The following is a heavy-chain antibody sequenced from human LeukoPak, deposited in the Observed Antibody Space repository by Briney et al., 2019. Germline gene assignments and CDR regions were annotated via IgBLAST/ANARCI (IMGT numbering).Heavy chain of an antibody. CDR1: GFTFSNYW. D-gene: IGHD5-18*01. Sequence: GGSLRLSCAAAGFTFSNYWMNWVRQAPGKGLEWVAFIRFDGNNKYYADSVKGRFTISRDNSKNTLYLQMNSLRAEDTAVYYCAKEPYRYSYGYGYFDYWGQGTLVTVSS. CDR2: IRFDGNNK. J-gene: IGHJ4*02. V-gene: IGHV3-30*02. CDR3: AKEPYRYSYGYGYFDY.